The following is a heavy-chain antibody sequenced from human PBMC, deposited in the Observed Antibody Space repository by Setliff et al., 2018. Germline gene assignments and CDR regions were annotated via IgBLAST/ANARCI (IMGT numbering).Heavy chain of an antibody. CDR2: VSGSGDNA. CDR3: AGQGPIFGTGLIPGFDQ. CDR1: GITFTSYA. V-gene: IGHV3-23*01. J-gene: IGHJ4*02. Sequence: QTGGSLSLSCVASGITFTSYAMSWVRQAPGKGLEWVSTVSGSGDNAYYTDSVKGRFTTSRDNSKNTLSLQMSSLRAEDTAIYFCAGQGPIFGTGLIPGFDQWGQGTMVTVS. D-gene: IGHD3-3*01.